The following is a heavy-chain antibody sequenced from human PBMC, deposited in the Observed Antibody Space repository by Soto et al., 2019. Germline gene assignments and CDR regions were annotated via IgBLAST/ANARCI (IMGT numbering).Heavy chain of an antibody. CDR3: AVVPAANGHYGMDV. CDR1: GFTFSSYW. D-gene: IGHD2-2*01. J-gene: IGHJ6*02. CDR2: IKQDGSEK. V-gene: IGHV3-7*01. Sequence: GSLRLSCAASGFTFSSYWMSWVRQAPGKGLEWVANIKQDGSEKYYVDSVKGRFTISRDNAKNSLYLQMNSLRAEDTAVYYCAVVPAANGHYGMDVWGQGTTVTVSS.